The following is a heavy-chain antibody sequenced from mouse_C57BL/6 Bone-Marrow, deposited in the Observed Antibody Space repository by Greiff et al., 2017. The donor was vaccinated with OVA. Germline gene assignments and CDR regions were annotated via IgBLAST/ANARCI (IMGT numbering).Heavy chain of an antibody. CDR1: GSPFTSYW. Sequence: QVQLQQPGAELVKPGASVNVSCKASGSPFTSYWMHWVQQRPGQGLEWIVRIHPSDSDTNYNQKFKGKATLTVDKSSITADLQLSSLTWEDSAVYYCARGLRRGYYAMDYWGQGTSVTVSS. D-gene: IGHD2-4*01. J-gene: IGHJ4*01. V-gene: IGHV1-74*01. CDR3: ARGLRRGYYAMDY. CDR2: IHPSDSDT.